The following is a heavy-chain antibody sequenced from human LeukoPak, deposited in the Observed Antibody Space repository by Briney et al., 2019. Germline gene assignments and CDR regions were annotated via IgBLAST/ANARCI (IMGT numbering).Heavy chain of an antibody. D-gene: IGHD4-11*01. CDR3: ARDIGGMTTEYYFDY. Sequence: SETLSLTCTVSGGSISSYYWSWIRQPPGKGLEWIGYIYYSGSTRYNPSLKSRVTISVDTSKNQFSLKLSSVTAADTAVYYCARDIGGMTTEYYFDYWGQGALVTVSS. V-gene: IGHV4-59*01. J-gene: IGHJ4*02. CDR1: GGSISSYY. CDR2: IYYSGST.